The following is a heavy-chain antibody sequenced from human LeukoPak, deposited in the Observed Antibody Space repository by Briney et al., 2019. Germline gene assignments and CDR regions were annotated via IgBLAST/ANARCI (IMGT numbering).Heavy chain of an antibody. J-gene: IGHJ4*02. Sequence: GGSLRLSCAASGFTFSGYAMSWVRRPPGKGLEWVSAISGSGGSTYYADSVKGRFTISRDNSKNTLYLQMNSLRAEDTAVYYCAKVFLVARRLGFDYWGQGTLVTVSS. CDR2: ISGSGGST. D-gene: IGHD6-6*01. V-gene: IGHV3-23*01. CDR3: AKVFLVARRLGFDY. CDR1: GFTFSGYA.